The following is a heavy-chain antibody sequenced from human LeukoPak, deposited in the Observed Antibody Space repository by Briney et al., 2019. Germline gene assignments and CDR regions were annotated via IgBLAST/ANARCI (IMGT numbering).Heavy chain of an antibody. Sequence: QAGGSLRLSRAASGFTFSTYWMSWVRQAPGKGLEWVANIKQDGSEKNYVDSVKGRFTISRDNAKNSLDLQMNSLRAEDTAVYYCARAGGYASSWAYWGQGTLVTVSS. CDR1: GFTFSTYW. CDR3: ARAGGYASSWAY. CDR2: IKQDGSEK. V-gene: IGHV3-7*01. J-gene: IGHJ4*02. D-gene: IGHD5-12*01.